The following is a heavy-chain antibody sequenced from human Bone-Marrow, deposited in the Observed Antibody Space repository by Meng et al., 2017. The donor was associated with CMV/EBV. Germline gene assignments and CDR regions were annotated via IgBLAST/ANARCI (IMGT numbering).Heavy chain of an antibody. J-gene: IGHJ4*02. Sequence: ASVKVSCKASGYTFTGYYMHWVRQAPGQGLEWMGWINPNSGGTNYAQKFQGRVTMTRDTSISTAYMELSRLRSDETAVYYCARVDYGVNQLPDVEVEYWGQGTLVTVSS. V-gene: IGHV1-2*02. D-gene: IGHD4/OR15-4a*01. CDR2: INPNSGGT. CDR3: ARVDYGVNQLPDVEVEY. CDR1: GYTFTGYY.